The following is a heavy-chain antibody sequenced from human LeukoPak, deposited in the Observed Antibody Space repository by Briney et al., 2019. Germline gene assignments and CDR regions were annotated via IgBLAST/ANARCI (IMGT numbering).Heavy chain of an antibody. V-gene: IGHV4-61*01. D-gene: IGHD2-2*01. J-gene: IGHJ5*02. Sequence: SETLSLTCTVSGGSVSSGSYYWSWIRQPPGKGLEWIGYIYYSGSTNYNPSLKSRVTLSVDTSKNQFSLKLSSVTAADTAVYYCARDSSSTFSPWGQGTLVTVSS. CDR1: GGSVSSGSYY. CDR3: ARDSSSTFSP. CDR2: IYYSGST.